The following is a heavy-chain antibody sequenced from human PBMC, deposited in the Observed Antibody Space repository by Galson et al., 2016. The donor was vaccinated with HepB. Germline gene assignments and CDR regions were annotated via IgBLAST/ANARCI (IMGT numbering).Heavy chain of an antibody. V-gene: IGHV3-33*01. D-gene: IGHD3-10*01. CDR3: AREEAMVQGVRMKIFAGLHYYGMDV. CDR1: GFTYSRYG. CDR2: ILYDESNE. Sequence: LRLSCAASGFTYSRYGMHWVRQTPGKGLEWVAGILYDESNEKYADTVKGRFTISRDNSKNTLNLQMNSLRVEDTATYYCAREEAMVQGVRMKIFAGLHYYGMDVWGKGTTVTVSS. J-gene: IGHJ6*04.